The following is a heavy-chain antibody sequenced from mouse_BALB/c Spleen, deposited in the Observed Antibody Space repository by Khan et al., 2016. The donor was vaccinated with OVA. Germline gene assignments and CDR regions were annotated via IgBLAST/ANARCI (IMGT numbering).Heavy chain of an antibody. J-gene: IGHJ3*01. V-gene: IGHV5-6*01. D-gene: IGHD4-1*01. Sequence: EVQLVESGGDLVKPGGSLKLSCAASGFTFSSYGMSWVRQTPDKRLEWVATISSAGDYTYYPDNVKGRFTISRDNAKNTLYLQMSSLKSEDTAMFYCASHLTGSFAYWVQGTLVTVSA. CDR2: ISSAGDYT. CDR1: GFTFSSYG. CDR3: ASHLTGSFAY.